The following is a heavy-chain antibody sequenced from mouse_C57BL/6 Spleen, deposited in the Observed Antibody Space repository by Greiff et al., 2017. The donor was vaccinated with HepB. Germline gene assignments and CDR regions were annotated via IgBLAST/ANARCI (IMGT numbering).Heavy chain of an antibody. J-gene: IGHJ2*01. CDR1: GFTFSDYG. D-gene: IGHD2-1*01. CDR2: ISSGSSTI. Sequence: EVHLVESGGGLVKPGGSLKLSCAASGFTFSDYGMHWVRQAPEKGLEWVAYISSGSSTIYYADTVKGRFTISRDNAKNTLFLQMTSLRSEDTAMYYCARIYYGNPRGGFDYWGQGTTLTVSS. V-gene: IGHV5-17*01. CDR3: ARIYYGNPRGGFDY.